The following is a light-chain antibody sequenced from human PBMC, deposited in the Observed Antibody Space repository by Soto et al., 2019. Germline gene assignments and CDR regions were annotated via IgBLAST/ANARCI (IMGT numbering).Light chain of an antibody. J-gene: IGKJ2*01. Sequence: EVMLTQSPGTLSLSPGERATLSCRASQSVTNNYFAWYQQRPGQAPRLLIFGSSDRATGILDRFSGSGSGTEFSLTISRLEPEDFAVYYCRQYGSSPPYTFGQGTKLEIK. CDR1: QSVTNNY. CDR3: RQYGSSPPYT. CDR2: GSS. V-gene: IGKV3-20*01.